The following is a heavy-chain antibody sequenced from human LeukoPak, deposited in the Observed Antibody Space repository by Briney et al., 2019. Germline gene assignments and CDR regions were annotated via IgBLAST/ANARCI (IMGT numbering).Heavy chain of an antibody. CDR1: GGSISSYH. CDR2: IYYSGST. J-gene: IGHJ4*02. D-gene: IGHD4-17*01. CDR3: ARAGAIATVTGMVFDY. V-gene: IGHV4-59*01. Sequence: SETLSLTCTVSGGSISSYHWSWIRQPPGKGLEWIGYIYYSGSTNYNPPLKSRVTISVDTSKNQFSLKLSSVTAADTAVYYCARAGAIATVTGMVFDYWGQGTLVTVSS.